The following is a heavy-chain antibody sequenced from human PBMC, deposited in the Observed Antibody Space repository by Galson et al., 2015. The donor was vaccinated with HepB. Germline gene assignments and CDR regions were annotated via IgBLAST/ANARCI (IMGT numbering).Heavy chain of an antibody. V-gene: IGHV1-69*06. J-gene: IGHJ3*02. CDR1: GGTFSSYA. CDR3: ARRRAGGGGFYSGSYYSLAFDI. D-gene: IGHD1-26*01. CDR2: IIPIFGTA. Sequence: SVKVSCKASGGTFSSYAISWVRQAPGQGLEWMGGIIPIFGTANYAQKFQGRVTITADKSTSTAYMELSSLRSEDTAVYYCARRRAGGGGFYSGSYYSLAFDIWGQGTMVTVSS.